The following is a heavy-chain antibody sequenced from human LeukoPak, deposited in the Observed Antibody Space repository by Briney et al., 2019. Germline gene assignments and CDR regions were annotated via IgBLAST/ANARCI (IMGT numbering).Heavy chain of an antibody. D-gene: IGHD6-13*01. CDR1: GGSISSYY. CDR2: IYYSGST. Sequence: SETLSLTCTVSGGSISSYYWSWIRQPSGKGLEWIGYIYYSGSTNYNPSLKSRVTISVDTSKNQFSLKLSSVTAADTAVYYCARDHGHYSSSWTEDDAFDIWGQGTMVTVSS. V-gene: IGHV4-59*01. J-gene: IGHJ3*02. CDR3: ARDHGHYSSSWTEDDAFDI.